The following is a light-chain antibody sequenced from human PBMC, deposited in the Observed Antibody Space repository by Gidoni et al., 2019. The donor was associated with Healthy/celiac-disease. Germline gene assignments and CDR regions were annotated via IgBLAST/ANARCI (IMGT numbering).Light chain of an antibody. CDR2: AAS. CDR1: QRISSY. V-gene: IGKV1-39*01. CDR3: QQSYSTPG. Sequence: DIQMTQSPSSLSASVGDRVTITCRASQRISSYLNWYQHKPGKAPKLLIYAASSLQSGVPSRCSGSGSGTDFTLTISSLQPEDFATYYCQQSYSTPGFXPXTKVDIK. J-gene: IGKJ3*01.